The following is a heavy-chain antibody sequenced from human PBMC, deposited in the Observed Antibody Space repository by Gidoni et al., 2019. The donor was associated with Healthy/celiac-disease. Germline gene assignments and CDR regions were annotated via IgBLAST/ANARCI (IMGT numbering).Heavy chain of an antibody. CDR2: IYYSGST. J-gene: IGHJ4*02. CDR1: GGSIRSGGYY. D-gene: IGHD3-3*01. Sequence: QVQLQESGPGLVKPSQTLSLPSPVSGGSIRSGGYYWSWIRQHPGKGLEWIGYIYYSGSTYDNPSLKSRVTISVDTSKNQFSLKLSSVTAADTAVYYCARGAYDFWTNFDYWGQGTLVTVSS. CDR3: ARGAYDFWTNFDY. V-gene: IGHV4-31*03.